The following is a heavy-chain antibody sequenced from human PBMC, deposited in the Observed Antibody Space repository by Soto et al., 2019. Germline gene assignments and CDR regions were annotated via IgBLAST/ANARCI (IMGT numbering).Heavy chain of an antibody. J-gene: IGHJ4*02. CDR2: IYYSGST. CDR1: GDSITNGNYY. V-gene: IGHV4-30-4*01. D-gene: IGHD3-22*01. CDR3: ARHYYDSSAYHFVGLDY. Sequence: QVQLQESGPGLVKPSQTLSLTCTVSGDSITNGNYYWSWIRQPPGKGLEWIGYIYYSGSTYSNPSLNGRPTMSVDTSKNQFSLKLSSVTAADTALYYCARHYYDSSAYHFVGLDYWGQGTLVTVSS.